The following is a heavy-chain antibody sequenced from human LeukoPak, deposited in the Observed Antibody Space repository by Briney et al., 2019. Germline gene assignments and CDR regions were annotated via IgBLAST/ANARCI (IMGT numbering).Heavy chain of an antibody. D-gene: IGHD1-26*01. CDR3: ARDQQVGATVWYFDL. Sequence: GGSLRLSCAASGFTFSSYGMHWVRQAPGKGLEWVAVIWYDGSNKYYADSVKGRFTISRDNSKNTLYLQMNSLGAEDTAVYYCARDQQVGATVWYFDLWGRGTLVTVSS. V-gene: IGHV3-33*01. CDR2: IWYDGSNK. J-gene: IGHJ2*01. CDR1: GFTFSSYG.